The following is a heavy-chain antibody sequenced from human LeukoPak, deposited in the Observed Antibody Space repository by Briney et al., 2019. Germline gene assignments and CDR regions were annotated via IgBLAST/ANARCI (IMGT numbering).Heavy chain of an antibody. V-gene: IGHV3-64*01. CDR3: ARGLIQLWGNYYYYMDV. Sequence: TGGSLRLSCAASGFTFSSYAMHWVRQAPGKGLEYVSAISSNGGSTYYANSVKGRFTISRDNSKNTLYLQMGSLRAEDMAVYYCARGLIQLWGNYYYYMDVWGKGTTVTISS. CDR1: GFTFSSYA. CDR2: ISSNGGST. D-gene: IGHD5-18*01. J-gene: IGHJ6*03.